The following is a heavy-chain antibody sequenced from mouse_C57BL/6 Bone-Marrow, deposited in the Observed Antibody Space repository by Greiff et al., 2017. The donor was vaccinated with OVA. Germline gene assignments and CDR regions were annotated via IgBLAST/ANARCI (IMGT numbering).Heavy chain of an antibody. J-gene: IGHJ3*01. CDR2: INPSSGYP. D-gene: IGHD4-1*01. V-gene: IGHV1-4*01. CDR3: ARVLTVPWFAY. CDR1: GYTFTSYT. Sequence: VQLVESGAELARPGASVKMSCKASGYTFTSYTMHWVKQRPGQGLEWIGYINPSSGYPKYNQKFKDKATLTADKSSSTAYMQLSSLTSEDAAVYYCARVLTVPWFAYWGQGTLVTVSA.